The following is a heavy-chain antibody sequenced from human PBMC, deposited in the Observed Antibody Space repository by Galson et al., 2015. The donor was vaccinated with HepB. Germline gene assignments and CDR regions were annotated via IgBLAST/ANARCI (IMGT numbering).Heavy chain of an antibody. CDR2: IIPIFGTA. CDR1: GGTFSSYA. Sequence: SVKVSCKASGGTFSSYAISWVRQAPGQGLKWMGGIIPIFGTANYAQKFQGRVTITADESTSTAYMELSSLRSEDTAVYYCARGLETSPPQAFDIWGQGTMVTVSS. CDR3: ARGLETSPPQAFDI. D-gene: IGHD3-3*01. V-gene: IGHV1-69*13. J-gene: IGHJ3*02.